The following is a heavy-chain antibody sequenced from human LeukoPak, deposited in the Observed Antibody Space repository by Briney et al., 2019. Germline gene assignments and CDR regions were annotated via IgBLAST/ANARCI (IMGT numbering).Heavy chain of an antibody. CDR1: GFTFSSYW. D-gene: IGHD3-22*01. V-gene: IGHV3-74*01. J-gene: IGHJ4*02. CDR3: AKDSTHYRVWDDYDSTGLTY. CDR2: IKSDGST. Sequence: GGSLRLSCAASGFTFSSYWMHWVRQTPGKGLMWVSRIKSDGSTIYADSVKGRVTISRDNSKNTLYLQMNSLRAEDTAVYYCAKDSTHYRVWDDYDSTGLTYWGQGTLVTVSS.